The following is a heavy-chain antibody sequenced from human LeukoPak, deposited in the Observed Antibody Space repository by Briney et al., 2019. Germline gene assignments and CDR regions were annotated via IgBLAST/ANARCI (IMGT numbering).Heavy chain of an antibody. CDR3: ANGVRSGTYYNCFDS. D-gene: IGHD1-26*01. CDR1: GFNVDDYA. CDR2: ISGDGKTT. V-gene: IGHV3-43*02. J-gene: IGHJ5*01. Sequence: GGYLRISCVASGFNVDDYALHWVRESPGKCLEWISLISGDGKTTHYANSVKGRFTISRDNSENSLYLRMSSLRSEDTALYYCANGVRSGTYYNCFDSWGQGTLVTVSS.